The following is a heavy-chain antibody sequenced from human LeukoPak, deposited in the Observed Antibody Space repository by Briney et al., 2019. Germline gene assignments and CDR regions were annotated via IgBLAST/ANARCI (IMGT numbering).Heavy chain of an antibody. CDR3: ASSADTAMVSGVGY. D-gene: IGHD5-18*01. CDR2: IYYSGST. Sequence: SQTLSLTCTVSGGSISSYYWSWIRQPPGKGLEWIGYIYYSGSTNYSPSLKSRVTISVDTSKNQFSLKLSSVTAADTAVYYCASSADTAMVSGVGYWGQGTLVTVSS. CDR1: GGSISSYY. J-gene: IGHJ4*02. V-gene: IGHV4-59*01.